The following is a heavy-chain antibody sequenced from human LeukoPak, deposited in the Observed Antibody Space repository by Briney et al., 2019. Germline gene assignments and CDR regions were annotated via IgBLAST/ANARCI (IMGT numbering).Heavy chain of an antibody. CDR2: VSAYNGNT. CDR3: ARDHYGYNGRGNWFDP. CDR1: GYTFTSYG. Sequence: ASVKVSCKASGYTFTSYGISWVRQAPGQGLEWMGWVSAYNGNTNYAQKLQGRITMTTDTSTSTAYMELRSLRSDDTAVYYCARDHYGYNGRGNWFDPWGQGTLVTVSS. V-gene: IGHV1-18*01. D-gene: IGHD5-24*01. J-gene: IGHJ5*02.